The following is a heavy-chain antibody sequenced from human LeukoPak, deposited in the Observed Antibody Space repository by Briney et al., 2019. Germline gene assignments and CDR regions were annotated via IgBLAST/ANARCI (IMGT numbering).Heavy chain of an antibody. D-gene: IGHD2-15*01. J-gene: IGHJ3*02. CDR1: GFTFRDYA. CDR3: AKDVGPGYCNGDNCYLGWDAFDI. V-gene: IGHV3-23*01. Sequence: PGGSLRLSCVASGFTFRDYAINWVRQAPGKGLEWVSAISSSGGSIYYTDSAKGRFTISRDNSKNTVYLQMNSLRGEDTALYYCAKDVGPGYCNGDNCYLGWDAFDIWGQGTMVTVSS. CDR2: ISSSGGSI.